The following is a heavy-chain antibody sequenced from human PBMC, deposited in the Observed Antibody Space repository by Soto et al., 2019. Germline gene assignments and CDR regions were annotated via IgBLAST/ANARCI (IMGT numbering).Heavy chain of an antibody. CDR1: GCTFSSYA. CDR3: ASPSQQLKYYYGMDV. D-gene: IGHD6-13*01. Sequence: SVKVSCKASGCTFSSYAISWVRQAPGQGLEWMGGIIPIFGTANYAQKFQGRVTITADESTSTAYMELSSLRSEDTAVYYCASPSQQLKYYYGMDVWGQGTTVTVSS. V-gene: IGHV1-69*13. CDR2: IIPIFGTA. J-gene: IGHJ6*02.